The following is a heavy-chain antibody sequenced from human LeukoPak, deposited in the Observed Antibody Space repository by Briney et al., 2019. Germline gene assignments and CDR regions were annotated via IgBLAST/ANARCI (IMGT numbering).Heavy chain of an antibody. CDR2: INHSGST. J-gene: IGHJ5*02. V-gene: IGHV4-34*01. Sequence: SETLSLTCAVYGGSFSGYYWSWIRQPPGKGLEWIGDINHSGSTHYSPSLKSRVTISVDTSNNQFSLKLHSVTAADTAVYYCARGFPSSSRWFDPWGQGTLVTVSS. D-gene: IGHD6-6*01. CDR1: GGSFSGYY. CDR3: ARGFPSSSRWFDP.